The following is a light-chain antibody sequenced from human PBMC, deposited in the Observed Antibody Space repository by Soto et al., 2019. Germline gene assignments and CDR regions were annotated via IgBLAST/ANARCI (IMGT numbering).Light chain of an antibody. CDR2: STN. J-gene: IGLJ3*02. V-gene: IGLV8-61*01. Sequence: QAVVTQEPSFLVSPGRTVTLTCGLSSGSVSTSYYPSWYQQTPGQAPRTLIYSTNTRSSGVPDRFSGSILGNKAALTITGAQADDESDYYCVLYMGSGISVFGGGTKVTVL. CDR3: VLYMGSGISV. CDR1: SGSVSTSYY.